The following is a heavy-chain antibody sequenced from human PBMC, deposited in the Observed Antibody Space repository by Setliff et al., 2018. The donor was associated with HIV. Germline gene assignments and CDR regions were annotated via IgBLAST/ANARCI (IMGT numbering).Heavy chain of an antibody. CDR1: GGSISSGSHY. Sequence: SETLSLTCTVSGGSISSGSHYWSWIRQPAGKGLEWIGRIHSSGSTNYNPSLKSRVTISVDTSKNQFSLKLSSVTAADTAVYYCARLACSGANCYSWVPHGHWFDPWGQGTLVTVSS. J-gene: IGHJ5*02. CDR3: ARLACSGANCYSWVPHGHWFDP. V-gene: IGHV4-61*02. D-gene: IGHD2-15*01. CDR2: IHSSGST.